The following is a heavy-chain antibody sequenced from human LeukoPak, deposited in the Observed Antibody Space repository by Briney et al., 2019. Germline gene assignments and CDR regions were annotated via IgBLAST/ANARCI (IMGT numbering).Heavy chain of an antibody. CDR2: IIPIFGTA. D-gene: IGHD1-7*01. J-gene: IGHJ5*02. V-gene: IGHV1-69*06. CDR1: GGTFSSYA. Sequence: GASVKVSCKASGGTFSSYAISWVRQAPGQGLEWMGGIIPIFGTANYAQKFQGRVTITADKSTSTAYMELSSLRSEDTAVYYCARSSPPISDYNWNFALRPSGREPNWFDPWGQGTLVTVSS. CDR3: ARSSPPISDYNWNFALRPSGREPNWFDP.